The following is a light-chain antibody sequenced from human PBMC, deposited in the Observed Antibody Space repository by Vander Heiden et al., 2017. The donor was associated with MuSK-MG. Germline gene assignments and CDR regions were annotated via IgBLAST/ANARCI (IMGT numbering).Light chain of an antibody. CDR2: DAS. Sequence: DIQMTQSPSSLSASVGDRVTISCRASQSVNTYLHWYQQKPGEAPRLLIYDASSLQSGVPSRFSGSGSGTYFILTISRLQPEDFGTYYCLQTADAPRTFGQGTKVEIK. J-gene: IGKJ1*01. CDR3: LQTADAPRT. V-gene: IGKV1-39*01. CDR1: QSVNTY.